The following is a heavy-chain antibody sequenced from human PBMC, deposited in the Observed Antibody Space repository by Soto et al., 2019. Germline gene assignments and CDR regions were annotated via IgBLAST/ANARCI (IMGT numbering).Heavy chain of an antibody. CDR3: ARAGGGSDYYYYYGMDV. CDR1: GFTFSSYA. D-gene: IGHD2-15*01. CDR2: ISYDGSNK. Sequence: GGSLRLSCAASGFTFSSYAMHWVRQAPGKGLERVAVISYDGSNKYYADSVKGRFTISRDNSKNTLYLQMNSLRAEDTAVYYCARAGGGSDYYYYYGMDVWGQGTTVTVSS. J-gene: IGHJ6*02. V-gene: IGHV3-30-3*01.